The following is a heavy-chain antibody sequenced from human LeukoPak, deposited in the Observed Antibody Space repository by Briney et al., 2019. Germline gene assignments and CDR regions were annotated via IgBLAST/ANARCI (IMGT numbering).Heavy chain of an antibody. CDR2: INPNSADT. CDR3: AISARYQLLGLDP. D-gene: IGHD2-2*01. CDR1: GYTFTGYY. J-gene: IGHJ5*02. Sequence: GASVTVSCKASGYTFTGYYMHWVRQAPGQGLEWMGWINPNSADTNYAQKFQGRATMTRATSISTAYMELSRLRSDDTAVYYCAISARYQLLGLDPWGQGTLVTVSS. V-gene: IGHV1-2*02.